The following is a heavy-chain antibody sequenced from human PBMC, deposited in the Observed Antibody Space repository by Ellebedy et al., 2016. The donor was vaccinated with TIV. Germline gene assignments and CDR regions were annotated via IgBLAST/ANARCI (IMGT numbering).Heavy chain of an antibody. D-gene: IGHD4-11*01. CDR1: GFSFSSYW. J-gene: IGHJ6*02. CDR3: ARGSQESNSGMDV. CDR2: IKPDGSAK. Sequence: GGSLRLSCAASGFSFSSYWMNWVRQAPGKGLEWVANIKPDGSAKYYVDSVKGRFTISRDNAKNTLYLQMNSLRAEDTAVYYCARGSQESNSGMDVWGQGTTVTDSS. V-gene: IGHV3-7*01.